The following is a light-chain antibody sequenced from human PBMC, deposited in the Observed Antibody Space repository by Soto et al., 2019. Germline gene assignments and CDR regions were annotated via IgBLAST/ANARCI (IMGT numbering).Light chain of an antibody. J-gene: IGLJ1*01. CDR3: QSYDSSLSVYV. Sequence: QSVLTQPPSVSGAPGQRVTISCTGSSSNIGAGYDVHWYQQLPGTAPKLLTYGNSNRPSGVPDRFSGSKSGTSASLAITGLQAEDEADYYCQSYDSSLSVYVFGTGTKLTVL. CDR1: SSNIGAGYD. V-gene: IGLV1-40*01. CDR2: GNS.